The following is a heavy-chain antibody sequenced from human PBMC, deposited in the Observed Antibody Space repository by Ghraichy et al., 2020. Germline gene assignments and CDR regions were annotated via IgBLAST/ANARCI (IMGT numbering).Heavy chain of an antibody. Sequence: SETLSLTCTVSGGSISSSSYYWGWIRQPPGKGLEWIGSIYYSGSTYYNPSLKSRVTISVDTSKNQFSLKLSSVTAADTAVYYCARHRLTYSYGLNWFDPWGQGTLVTVSS. CDR1: GGSISSSSYY. J-gene: IGHJ5*02. V-gene: IGHV4-39*01. CDR2: IYYSGST. CDR3: ARHRLTYSYGLNWFDP. D-gene: IGHD5-18*01.